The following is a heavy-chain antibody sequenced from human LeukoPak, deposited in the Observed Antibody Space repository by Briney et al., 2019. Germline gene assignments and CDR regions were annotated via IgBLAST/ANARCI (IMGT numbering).Heavy chain of an antibody. CDR2: IYTSGST. D-gene: IGHD6-6*01. J-gene: IGHJ6*03. CDR3: ARDTWGSSSPYYYYYVDV. Sequence: SETLSLTCTVSGGSISSYYWSWIRQPAGKGLEWIGRIYTSGSTNYNPSLKSRVTMSVDTSKNQFSLKLSSVTAADTAVYYCARDTWGSSSPYYYYYVDVWGKGTTVTVSS. V-gene: IGHV4-4*07. CDR1: GGSISSYY.